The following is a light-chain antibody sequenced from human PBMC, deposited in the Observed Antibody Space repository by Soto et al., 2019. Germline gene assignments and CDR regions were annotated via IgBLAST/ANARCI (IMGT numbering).Light chain of an antibody. CDR3: QQRSDWPPG. V-gene: IGKV3-11*01. CDR2: DAS. CDR1: QSISSS. Sequence: ESVLTQSPGSRSFSPGERASLSCRASQSISSSLAWYQQQPGQAPRLLIYDASNRATGIPARFSGSGSGTDFTLTISSLEPEDFAIYYCQQRSDWPPGFGQGTRLEIK. J-gene: IGKJ5*01.